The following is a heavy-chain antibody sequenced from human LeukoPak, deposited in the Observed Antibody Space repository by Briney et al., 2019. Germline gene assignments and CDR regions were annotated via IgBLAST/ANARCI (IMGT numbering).Heavy chain of an antibody. V-gene: IGHV3-48*04. CDR2: ISEAI. CDR1: GFVFSRDN. J-gene: IGHJ4*02. CDR3: VREVGRPKTFYFDS. D-gene: IGHD3-16*01. Sequence: GGSLRLSCIASGFVFSRDNMNWVRRAPGKGLEWVAHISEAIYYADSVQGRFTISRDNAKNSLYLQMSNLRAEDTAMYYCVREVGRPKTFYFDSWGRGSPATVSS.